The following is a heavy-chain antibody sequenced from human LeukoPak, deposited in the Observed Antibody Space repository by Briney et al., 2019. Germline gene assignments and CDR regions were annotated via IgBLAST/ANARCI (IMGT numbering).Heavy chain of an antibody. CDR1: GXTFSSYA. CDR2: ISYDGSNN. D-gene: IGHD3-10*01. CDR3: ARGRGYSGSYSIDY. Sequence: GGSLRLSCAASGXTFSSYAMHWVRQAPGKGLEWVAVISYDGSNNYYADSVKGRFTISRDNSKNTLYLQMNSLRAEDTAVYYCARGRGYSGSYSIDYWGQGTLVTVSS. J-gene: IGHJ4*02. V-gene: IGHV3-30-3*01.